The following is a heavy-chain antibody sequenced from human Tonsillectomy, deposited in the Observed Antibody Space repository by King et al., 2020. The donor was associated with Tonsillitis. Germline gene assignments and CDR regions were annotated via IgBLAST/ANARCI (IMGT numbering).Heavy chain of an antibody. CDR1: GFTFSSYA. J-gene: IGHJ4*02. V-gene: IGHV3-30*04. CDR2: ISYDGSNK. D-gene: IGHD3-10*01. CDR3: ARDHRSFGSGSYYNPKY. Sequence: VQLVESGGGVVQPGRSLRLSCAASGFTFSSYAMHWVRQAPGKGLEWVAVISYDGSNKYYADSVKGRFTISRDNSKNTLYLQMISLRAEDTAVYYCARDHRSFGSGSYYNPKYWGQGTLVTVSS.